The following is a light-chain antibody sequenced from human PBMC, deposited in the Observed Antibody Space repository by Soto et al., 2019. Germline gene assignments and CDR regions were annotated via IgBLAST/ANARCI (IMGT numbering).Light chain of an antibody. CDR1: QSISSW. CDR2: DAS. V-gene: IGKV1-5*01. Sequence: DIHMTQSPSTLSASVGGIVTITCRASQSISSWLAWYQQKPGKAPKLLIYDASNLDSGVPSRFSGSGSGTEFSLTISNLQPDDCATYYCQQYENYWTFGQGTKVDI. J-gene: IGKJ1*01. CDR3: QQYENYWT.